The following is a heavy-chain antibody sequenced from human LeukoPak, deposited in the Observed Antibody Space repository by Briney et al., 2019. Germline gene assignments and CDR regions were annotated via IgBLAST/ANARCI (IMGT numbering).Heavy chain of an antibody. J-gene: IGHJ4*02. CDR2: ISAYNGNT. V-gene: IGHV1-18*01. CDR3: VRDTSSDLNTPSSLFDY. D-gene: IGHD2-2*01. CDR1: GYTFTSYG. Sequence: GASVKVSCKASGYTFTSYGISWVRQAPGQGLEWMGWISAYNGNTNYAQKLQGRVTMTTDTSTSTAYMELRSLRSDDTAVYYCVRDTSSDLNTPSSLFDYWGQGTLVTVTS.